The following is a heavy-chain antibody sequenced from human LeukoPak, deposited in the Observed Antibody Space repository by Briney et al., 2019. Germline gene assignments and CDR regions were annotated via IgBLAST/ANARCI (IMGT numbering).Heavy chain of an antibody. CDR3: ARDGQDIVLMVPHQVAYMDV. CDR1: GFTFSSYA. J-gene: IGHJ6*03. D-gene: IGHD2-8*01. Sequence: GGSLRLSCAASGFTFSSYAMHWVRQAPGKGLEWVAVISYDGSNKCYADSVKGRFTISRDNSKTTLYLQMNSLRAEDTAVYYCARDGQDIVLMVPHQVAYMDVWGKGTTVTVSS. V-gene: IGHV3-30-3*01. CDR2: ISYDGSNK.